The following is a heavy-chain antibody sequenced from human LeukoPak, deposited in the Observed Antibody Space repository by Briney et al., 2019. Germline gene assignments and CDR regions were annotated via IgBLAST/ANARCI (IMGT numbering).Heavy chain of an antibody. Sequence: GGSLRLSCAGSGFTFDDYAMHWVRQTPGKGLEWVSGISWNSGNIAYPDFVGGRFTISRDNAKNSLSLQMNSLSDEDTAVYYCAKDAYGGATFFYYMDVWGKGTTVTVSS. D-gene: IGHD2/OR15-2a*01. CDR1: GFTFDDYA. CDR2: ISWNSGNI. J-gene: IGHJ6*03. V-gene: IGHV3-9*01. CDR3: AKDAYGGATFFYYMDV.